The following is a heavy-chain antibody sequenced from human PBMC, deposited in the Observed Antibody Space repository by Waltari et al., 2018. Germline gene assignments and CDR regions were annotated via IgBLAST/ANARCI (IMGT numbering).Heavy chain of an antibody. Sequence: QVQLQESGPGLVKPSETLSLSCSVSGPSVSSSDWRWIRQPPGKGLEYIGYIYYNGDINYNPSLKSRVTMSLDTSNNQLSLNLNSVTAADTGLYYCVKTARSLDYWGQGILVTVSS. CDR1: GPSVSSSD. V-gene: IGHV4-59*02. CDR2: IYYNGDI. CDR3: VKTARSLDY. J-gene: IGHJ4*02.